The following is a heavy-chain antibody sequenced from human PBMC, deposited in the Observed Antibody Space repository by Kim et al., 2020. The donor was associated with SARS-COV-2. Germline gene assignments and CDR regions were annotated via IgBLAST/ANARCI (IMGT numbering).Heavy chain of an antibody. D-gene: IGHD3-3*01. V-gene: IGHV1-8*01. CDR1: GYTFTSYD. Sequence: ASVKVSCKASGYTFTSYDINWVRQATGQGLEWMGWMNPNSGNTGYAQKFQGRVTMTRNTSISTAYMELSSLRSEDTAVYYCAREKNFRRYYGMDVWGQGTTVTVSS. CDR2: MNPNSGNT. J-gene: IGHJ6*02. CDR3: AREKNFRRYYGMDV.